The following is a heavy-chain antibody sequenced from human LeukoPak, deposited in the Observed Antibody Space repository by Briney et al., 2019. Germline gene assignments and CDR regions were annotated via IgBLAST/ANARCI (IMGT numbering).Heavy chain of an antibody. D-gene: IGHD6-25*01. CDR2: IIPIFGTA. J-gene: IGHJ6*02. CDR3: ARDRRGGYGMDV. CDR1: GGTFSSYA. V-gene: IGHV1-69*13. Sequence: SVKVSCTASGGTFSSYAISWVRQAPGQGLEWMGGIIPIFGTANYAQKFQGRVTITADESTSTAYMELSSLRSEDTAAYYCARDRRGGYGMDVWGQGTTVTVSS.